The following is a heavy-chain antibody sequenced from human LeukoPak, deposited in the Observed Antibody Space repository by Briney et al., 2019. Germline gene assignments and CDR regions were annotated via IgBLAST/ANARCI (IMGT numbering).Heavy chain of an antibody. CDR2: INPNSGGT. V-gene: IGHV1-2*02. CDR1: GYTFTGYY. J-gene: IGHJ4*02. CDR3: ARGTYYYDSSGYSYFDY. Sequence: ASVKVSCKASGYTFTGYYIHWVRQAPGQGLEWMGWINPNSGGTNYAQKFQGRVTMTRDTSISTAYMELSRLRSDDTAVYYCARGTYYYDSSGYSYFDYWGQGTLVTVSS. D-gene: IGHD3-22*01.